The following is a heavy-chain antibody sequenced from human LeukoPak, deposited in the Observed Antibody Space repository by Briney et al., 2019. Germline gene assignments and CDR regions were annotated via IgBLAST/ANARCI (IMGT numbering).Heavy chain of an antibody. CDR1: GFTFSSYA. V-gene: IGHV3-23*01. Sequence: GRSLRLSCAASGFTFSSYAMSWVRQAPGKGLEWVSAISGSGGSTYYADSVKGRFTISRDNSKNTLYLQMNSLRAEDTAVYYCAKDHVNTMIVAHAFDIWGQGTMVTVSS. D-gene: IGHD3-22*01. CDR3: AKDHVNTMIVAHAFDI. CDR2: ISGSGGST. J-gene: IGHJ3*02.